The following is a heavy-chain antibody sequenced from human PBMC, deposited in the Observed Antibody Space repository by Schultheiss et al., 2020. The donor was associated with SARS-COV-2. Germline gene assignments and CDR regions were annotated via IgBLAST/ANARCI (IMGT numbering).Heavy chain of an antibody. CDR3: ARTGLGQLLHIDY. D-gene: IGHD2-15*01. J-gene: IGHJ4*02. Sequence: GGSLRLSCASSGFTFDTYAMCWVRQAPGKGLEWVSGISGFGDRAYYAASVRGRFTISRDNSRNTLFLQIYSLRADDTAIYYCARTGLGQLLHIDYWGQGTLVTVSS. CDR2: ISGFGDRA. V-gene: IGHV3-23*01. CDR1: GFTFDTYA.